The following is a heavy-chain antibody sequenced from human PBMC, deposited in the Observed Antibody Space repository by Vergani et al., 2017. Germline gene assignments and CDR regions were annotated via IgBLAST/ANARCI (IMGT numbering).Heavy chain of an antibody. D-gene: IGHD1-7*01. J-gene: IGHJ6*03. CDR1: GFSLNTRGVS. CDR2: IYWNDDQ. CDR3: VYRKTECGTTGCFYPFYYCYYMDV. V-gene: IGHV2-5*04. Sequence: QITLKESGPTLVQPTQTLTLTCTFSGFSLNTRGVSVAWIRQPPGKALDWLALIYWNDDQHYSPSLNNRVTITKDTSKTQVVLTMTNMDYVDTGTYYCVYRKTECGTTGCFYPFYYCYYMDVWGKGTTVTVSS.